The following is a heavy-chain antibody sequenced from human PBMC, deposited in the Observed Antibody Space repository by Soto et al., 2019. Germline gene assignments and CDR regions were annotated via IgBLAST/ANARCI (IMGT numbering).Heavy chain of an antibody. CDR3: AKGDNLGPKTGYAFDP. D-gene: IGHD5-12*01. V-gene: IGHV6-1*01. CDR2: TYFRSKWYN. Sequence: SQTLSLTCAISGDSVSSNTASWNWIRQSPSRGLEWLGRTYFRSKWYNDYAVSVKSRIIINPDTSNTQFSLQLNSVTPEDTTVYFCAKGDNLGPKTGYAFDPWGEGIMVTVSS. J-gene: IGHJ5*02. CDR1: GDSVSSNTAS.